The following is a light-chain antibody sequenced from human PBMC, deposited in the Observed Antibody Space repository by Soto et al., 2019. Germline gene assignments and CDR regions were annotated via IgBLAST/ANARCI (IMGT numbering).Light chain of an antibody. CDR1: QTISSW. CDR2: KAS. V-gene: IGKV1-5*03. CDR3: QHYNSYSEA. Sequence: DIQRTQSPSTLSGSVGDRVTLTCRASQTISSWLAWYQQKPGKAPKLLIYKASTLKSGVPSRFSGSGSGTEFTLTISSLQPDDFATYYCQHYNSYSEAVGQGTKVDIK. J-gene: IGKJ1*01.